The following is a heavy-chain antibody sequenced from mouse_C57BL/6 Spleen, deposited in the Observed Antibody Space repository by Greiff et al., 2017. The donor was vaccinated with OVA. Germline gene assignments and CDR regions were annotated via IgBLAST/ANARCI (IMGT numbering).Heavy chain of an antibody. J-gene: IGHJ1*03. CDR1: GYAFSSYW. CDR2: IYPGDGDT. Sequence: VQLQQSGAELVKPGASVKISCKASGYAFSSYWMNWVKQRPGKGLEWIGQIYPGDGDTNYNGKFKGKATLTADKSSSTAYMQLSSLTSEDSAVYFCARESEYGNYGYFDVWGTGTTVTVSS. V-gene: IGHV1-80*01. D-gene: IGHD2-10*02. CDR3: ARESEYGNYGYFDV.